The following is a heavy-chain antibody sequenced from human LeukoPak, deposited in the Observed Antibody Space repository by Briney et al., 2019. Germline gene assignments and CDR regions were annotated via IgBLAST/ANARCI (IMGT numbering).Heavy chain of an antibody. CDR3: ARCLGATTRIDY. CDR1: GFTFSSYS. V-gene: IGHV3-21*01. CDR2: ISSSSSSYI. Sequence: GGSLRLSCAASGFTFSSYSMNWVRQAPGKGLEWVSSISSSSSSYIYYADSVKGRFTISRDNAKNSLYLQMNSLRAEDTAVYYCARCLGATTRIDYWGQGTLVTVSS. D-gene: IGHD1-26*01. J-gene: IGHJ4*02.